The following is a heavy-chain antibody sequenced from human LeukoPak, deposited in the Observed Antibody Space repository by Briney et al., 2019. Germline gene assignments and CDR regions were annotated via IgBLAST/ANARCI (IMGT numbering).Heavy chain of an antibody. CDR2: IYPADSDT. J-gene: IGHJ2*01. D-gene: IGHD3-10*01. CDR3: ARGRGTGSPIGPRYFDL. V-gene: IGHV5-51*01. CDR1: GYLFTSYW. Sequence: GESLKISCKGSGYLFTSYWIAWVRQMPGKDLEWMGIIYPADSDTRYSPSFQGQVTISADKSISTAFLRWTSLKASDTAIYYCARGRGTGSPIGPRYFDLWGRGTLVTVSS.